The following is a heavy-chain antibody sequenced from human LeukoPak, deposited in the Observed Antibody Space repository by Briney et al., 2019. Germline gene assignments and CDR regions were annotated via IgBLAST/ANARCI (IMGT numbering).Heavy chain of an antibody. CDR1: GYTFPGYY. D-gene: IGHD2-15*01. CDR2: INPNSGGT. CDR3: ARFLGYCSAGSCYFDY. J-gene: IGHJ4*02. Sequence: ASVKVSCKASGYTFPGYYVHWVRQAPGQGLEWMGWINPNSGGTKYAQKFQGRVTMTRDTSITTAYMELSSLRSDDTGVYYCARFLGYCSAGSCYFDYWGQGTLVTVSS. V-gene: IGHV1-2*02.